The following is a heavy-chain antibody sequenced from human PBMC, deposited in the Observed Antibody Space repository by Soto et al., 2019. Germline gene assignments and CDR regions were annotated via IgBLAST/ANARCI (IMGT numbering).Heavy chain of an antibody. J-gene: IGHJ5*02. Sequence: EVQLVESGGGLVQPGGSLRLSCAASGFTFSSHWMSWVRQAPGKGLEWVANIKQDGSEKYYVDSVKGRFTISRDNAKNSLYLQMNSLRAEDTAVYYCAREGTTYYDFWSGYSDSLNWFDPWGQGTLVTVSS. CDR3: AREGTTYYDFWSGYSDSLNWFDP. V-gene: IGHV3-7*01. CDR1: GFTFSSHW. CDR2: IKQDGSEK. D-gene: IGHD3-3*01.